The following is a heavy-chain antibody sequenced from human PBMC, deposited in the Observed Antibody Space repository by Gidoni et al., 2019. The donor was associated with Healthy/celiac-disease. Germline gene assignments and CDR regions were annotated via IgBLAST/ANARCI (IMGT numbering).Heavy chain of an antibody. Sequence: QVQLVQSGAEVKKPGASVKVSCKASGYTFTSYDINWVRQATGQGLEWMGWMNPNSGNTGYAQKFQGRVTMTRNTSISTAYMELSSLRSEDTAVYYCARGRRLSDIVLMVYAIRPEFDYWGQGTLVTVSS. J-gene: IGHJ4*02. CDR3: ARGRRLSDIVLMVYAIRPEFDY. V-gene: IGHV1-8*01. CDR2: MNPNSGNT. CDR1: GYTFTSYD. D-gene: IGHD2-8*01.